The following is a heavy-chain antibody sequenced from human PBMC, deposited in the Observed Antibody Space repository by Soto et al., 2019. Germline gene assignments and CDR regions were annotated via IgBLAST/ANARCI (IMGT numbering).Heavy chain of an antibody. Sequence: QVQLVQSGAEVKKPGASVKVSCKASGYTFSSYDINWVRQATGQGLEWMGWMNPNSGNTGDAQKFQGRGTMTRNTSISTAYMELSSLGSEHTGVYYCARVSADYVWGRREDCDYWGQGALVTVSS. CDR3: ARVSADYVWGRREDCDY. CDR2: MNPNSGNT. D-gene: IGHD3-16*01. J-gene: IGHJ4*02. V-gene: IGHV1-8*01. CDR1: GYTFSSYD.